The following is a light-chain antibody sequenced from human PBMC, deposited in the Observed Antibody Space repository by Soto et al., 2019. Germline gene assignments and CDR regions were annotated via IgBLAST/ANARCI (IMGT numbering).Light chain of an antibody. CDR2: AAS. J-gene: IGKJ1*01. CDR1: QSIRTY. Sequence: DIQMTQSPSSLSASVGDRVTITCRASQSIRTYLNWYQQKPGKAPKFLIYAASTLQSGVPSRFSGSGSGTDFTLTISILQPEDFATYYCQQTYSNPRTFGQGTKVDIK. CDR3: QQTYSNPRT. V-gene: IGKV1-39*01.